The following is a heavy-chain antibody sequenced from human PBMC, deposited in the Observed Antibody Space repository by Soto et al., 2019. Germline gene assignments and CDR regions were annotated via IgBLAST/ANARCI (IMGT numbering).Heavy chain of an antibody. J-gene: IGHJ6*02. CDR3: ARDRIPIFGVVMPTYGMDV. Sequence: HPGGSLRLSCAASGFTFSSYAMHWVRQAPGKGLEWVAVISYDGSNKYYADSVKGRFTISRDNSKNTLYLQMNSLRAEDTAVYYCARDRIPIFGVVMPTYGMDVWGQGTTVTVSS. D-gene: IGHD3-3*01. CDR1: GFTFSSYA. CDR2: ISYDGSNK. V-gene: IGHV3-30-3*01.